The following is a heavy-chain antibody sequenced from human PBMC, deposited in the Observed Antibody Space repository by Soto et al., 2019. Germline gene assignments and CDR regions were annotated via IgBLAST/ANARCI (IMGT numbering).Heavy chain of an antibody. CDR1: GFTFSSYA. V-gene: IGHV3-30-3*01. J-gene: IGHJ6*02. D-gene: IGHD3-22*01. CDR2: ISYDGSNK. CDR3: ARDYITMIVVVITPHYYGMDV. Sequence: PGGSPRLSCAASGFTFSSYAMHWVRQAPGKGLEGVAVISYDGSNKYYADSVKGRFTISRDNSKNTLYLQMNSLRAEDTAVYYCARDYITMIVVVITPHYYGMDVWGQGTTVTVSS.